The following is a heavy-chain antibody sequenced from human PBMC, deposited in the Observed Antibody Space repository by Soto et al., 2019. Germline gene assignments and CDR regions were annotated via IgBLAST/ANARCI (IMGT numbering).Heavy chain of an antibody. J-gene: IGHJ4*02. V-gene: IGHV1-18*01. CDR1: GYTFTSYG. CDR2: FSAYNGNT. CDR3: ARIITDYYDSSGYFDY. Sequence: QVQLVQSGAEVKKPGASVKVSCKASGYTFTSYGISWVRQAPGQGLEWMGWFSAYNGNTNYAKKLKGRVTMTTDTSTSTAYMVLRSLRSDDTAVYYCARIITDYYDSSGYFDYWGQGTLVTVSS. D-gene: IGHD3-22*01.